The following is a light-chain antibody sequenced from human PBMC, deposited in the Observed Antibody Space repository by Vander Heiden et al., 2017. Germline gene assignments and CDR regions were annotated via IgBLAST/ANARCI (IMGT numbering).Light chain of an antibody. V-gene: IGKV2-28*01. CDR3: MQALQTPLT. CDR1: QSLLHSKGSHY. CDR2: LGS. Sequence: DFVMTQSPLSLTVTPGESASISCRSSQSLLHSKGSHYLDWYLQKPGQSPQLLIYLGSNRASGVPDRFSGSGSGTDFTLKISRVEAEDVGVYYCMQALQTPLTFGGGTKVEI. J-gene: IGKJ4*01.